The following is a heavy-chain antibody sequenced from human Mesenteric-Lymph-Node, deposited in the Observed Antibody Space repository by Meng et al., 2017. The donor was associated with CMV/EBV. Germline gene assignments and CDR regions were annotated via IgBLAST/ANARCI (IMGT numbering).Heavy chain of an antibody. CDR2: IKSRANGGTT. V-gene: IGHV3-15*01. D-gene: IGHD1-26*01. CDR3: TTEGSGSYVD. J-gene: IGHJ4*02. Sequence: SCAASGFTFSNGWMDWVRQAPGKGLEWVGRIKSRANGGTTDYAAPVKGRFTISRDDSKNTLYLQMNSLKTEDTAMYYCTTEGSGSYVDWGQGTLVTVSS. CDR1: GFTFSNGW.